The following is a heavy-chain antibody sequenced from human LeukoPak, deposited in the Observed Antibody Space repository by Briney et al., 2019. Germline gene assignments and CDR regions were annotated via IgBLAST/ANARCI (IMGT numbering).Heavy chain of an antibody. Sequence: PGGSLRLSCAASGFTFSSYEMSWVRQAPGKGLEWVSVIYSGGSAYYADSVKGRFTISRGNSKNTLYLQMNSLRAEDTAVYYCAIAAAGADYYFDYWGQGTLVTVSS. J-gene: IGHJ4*02. CDR1: GFTFSSYE. V-gene: IGHV3-66*01. CDR3: AIAAAGADYYFDY. CDR2: IYSGGSA. D-gene: IGHD6-13*01.